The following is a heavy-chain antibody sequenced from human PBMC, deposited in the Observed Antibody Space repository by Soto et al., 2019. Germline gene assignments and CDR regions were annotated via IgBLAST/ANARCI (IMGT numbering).Heavy chain of an antibody. CDR3: ARGYSSSWSEGFDP. CDR1: GFTFSSYG. CDR2: ISYDGSNK. Sequence: GSLRLSCAASGFTFSSYGMHWVRQAPGKGLEWVAVISYDGSNKYYADSVKGRFTISRDNSKNTRYLQMNSLRAEDTAVYYCARGYSSSWSEGFDPWGQGTLVTVSS. V-gene: IGHV3-30*03. J-gene: IGHJ5*02. D-gene: IGHD6-13*01.